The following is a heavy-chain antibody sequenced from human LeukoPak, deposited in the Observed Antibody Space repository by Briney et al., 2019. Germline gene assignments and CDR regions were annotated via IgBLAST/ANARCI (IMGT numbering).Heavy chain of an antibody. J-gene: IGHJ3*02. CDR2: IYYSGST. V-gene: IGHV4-39*01. Sequence: SETLSLTCTVSGGSISSSSYYWGWIRQPPGKGLEWIGSIYYSGSTYYNPSLKSRVTISVDTSKNQFSLKLSSVTAADTAVYYCARADSSGYPPDAFDIWGQGTMVTVSS. CDR1: GGSISSSSYY. D-gene: IGHD3-22*01. CDR3: ARADSSGYPPDAFDI.